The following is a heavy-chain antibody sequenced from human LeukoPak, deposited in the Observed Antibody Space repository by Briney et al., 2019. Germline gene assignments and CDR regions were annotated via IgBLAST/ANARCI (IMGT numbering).Heavy chain of an antibody. D-gene: IGHD1-1*01. CDR1: GYIFTNYD. J-gene: IGHJ5*02. Sequence: ASVKVSCKASGYIFTNYDINWVRQATGQGLEWMGWMNANSGNTGYTQKFQGRVTMTRSTSISSAYMELSSLRSEDTVVYYCARGSSRPGAPNWFDPWGQGTLVTVSS. CDR3: ARGSSRPGAPNWFDP. CDR2: MNANSGNT. V-gene: IGHV1-8*01.